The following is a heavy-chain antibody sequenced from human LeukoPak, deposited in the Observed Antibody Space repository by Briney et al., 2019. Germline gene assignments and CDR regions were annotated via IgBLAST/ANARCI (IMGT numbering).Heavy chain of an antibody. D-gene: IGHD1-26*01. Sequence: SETLSLTCTVSGGSISSYYWSWIRQPPGKGMEWIGYIYYSGSTNYNPSLKSRVTISVDTSKNQFSLKLTSVTAADTAVYYCARNTMGAFSAFDYWGQGTLISVSS. CDR1: GGSISSYY. CDR3: ARNTMGAFSAFDY. CDR2: IYYSGST. V-gene: IGHV4-59*01. J-gene: IGHJ4*02.